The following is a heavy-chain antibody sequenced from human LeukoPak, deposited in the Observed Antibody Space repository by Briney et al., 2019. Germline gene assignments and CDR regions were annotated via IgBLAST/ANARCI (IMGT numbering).Heavy chain of an antibody. CDR1: GFTFSSFP. CDR2: ISHDGKVK. CDR3: ARDLTRGAPDYFDN. V-gene: IGHV3-30*04. J-gene: IGHJ4*02. Sequence: PGGSLRLSCAASGFTFSSFPMHWVRQAPGKGLGWVAVISHDGKVKYYADSVQGRFTISRDDSTNTLSLQMNSLRPEDTAIYYCARDLTRGAPDYFDNWGQGTLVTVSS. D-gene: IGHD3-10*01.